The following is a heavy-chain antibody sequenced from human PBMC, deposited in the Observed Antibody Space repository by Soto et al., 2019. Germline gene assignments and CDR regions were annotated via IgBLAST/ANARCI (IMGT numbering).Heavy chain of an antibody. V-gene: IGHV1-69*12. Sequence: QVQLVQSGAEVKKPGSSVTVSCKASGGTFSSYTISWVRQAPGQGLEWMGGIIPIFGTANYEQKFQGRVTITADESTSTAYMELSSLRSEDTGVYYCARGNHRWLQLWYFDLWGRGTLVTVSS. D-gene: IGHD5-12*01. CDR2: IIPIFGTA. J-gene: IGHJ2*01. CDR3: ARGNHRWLQLWYFDL. CDR1: GGTFSSYT.